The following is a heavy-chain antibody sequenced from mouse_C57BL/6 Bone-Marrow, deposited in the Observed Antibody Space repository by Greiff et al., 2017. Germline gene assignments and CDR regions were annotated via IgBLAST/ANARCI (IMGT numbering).Heavy chain of an antibody. CDR2: IDPSDSYT. J-gene: IGHJ1*03. CDR3: ARDYYGSSYYVYWYFDV. V-gene: IGHV1-59*01. D-gene: IGHD1-1*01. CDR1: GYTFTSYW. Sequence: QVQLQQPGAELVRPGPSVKLSCKASGYTFTSYWMHWVKQRPGQGLEWIGVIDPSDSYTNYNQKFKGKATLTVDTSSSTAYMQLSSLTSEDSAVYYCARDYYGSSYYVYWYFDVWGTGTTVTVSS.